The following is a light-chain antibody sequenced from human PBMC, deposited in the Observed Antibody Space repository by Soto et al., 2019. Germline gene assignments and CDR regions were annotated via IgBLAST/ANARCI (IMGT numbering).Light chain of an antibody. J-gene: IGKJ5*01. Sequence: EILFTQSPVTLSLSPGERATLSCRASQSVSSYLAWYQQRPGQAPRLLIYDASNRDTGIPARFSGSGSGTDFTLTISRLEPEDFAVYYCQQRSNWQVTFGQGTRLEIK. CDR2: DAS. V-gene: IGKV3-11*01. CDR3: QQRSNWQVT. CDR1: QSVSSY.